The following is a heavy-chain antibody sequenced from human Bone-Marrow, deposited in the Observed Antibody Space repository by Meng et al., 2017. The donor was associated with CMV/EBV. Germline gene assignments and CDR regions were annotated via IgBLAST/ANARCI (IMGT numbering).Heavy chain of an antibody. J-gene: IGHJ6*02. V-gene: IGHV1-18*01. CDR1: GYRFTRYG. D-gene: IGHD1-1*01. CDR3: AADRYDQDYYYYGMDV. Sequence: ASVKVSCKASGYRFTRYGISWVRQAPGQGLEWMGWISAYNGHANYAQKLQGRVTMSTDTSTSTAYLELRSLRSDDTAAYYCAADRYDQDYYYYGMDVWGQGTTVTVSS. CDR2: ISAYNGHA.